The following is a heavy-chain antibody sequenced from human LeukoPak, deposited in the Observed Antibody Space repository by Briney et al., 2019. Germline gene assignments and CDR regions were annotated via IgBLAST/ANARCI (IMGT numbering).Heavy chain of an antibody. CDR1: GYTFTTYD. D-gene: IGHD6-13*01. V-gene: IGHV1-8*01. Sequence: ASVRVSCKASGYTFTTYDINWVRQATGQGLEWMGWMNPNSGSSGSAQKFQGRVSITTNTSISTAYMELSSLRSEDTAVYYCARDLGSSWYVYAYWGQGTLVTVSS. CDR2: MNPNSGSS. J-gene: IGHJ4*02. CDR3: ARDLGSSWYVYAY.